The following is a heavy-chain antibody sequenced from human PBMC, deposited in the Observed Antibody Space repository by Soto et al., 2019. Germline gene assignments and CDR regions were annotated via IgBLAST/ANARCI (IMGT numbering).Heavy chain of an antibody. CDR2: IIGSGGST. Sequence: PGGSLRVSCAASGFSFSSYAMSWVRQAPGKGLEWVSAIIGSGGSTYYADSVMGRFTISRDNSKSTLYLQMNSLRAEDTAVYYCAKCPSFYGPNWFDPWGQGTLVTVSS. CDR1: GFSFSSYA. J-gene: IGHJ5*02. CDR3: AKCPSFYGPNWFDP. D-gene: IGHD4-17*01. V-gene: IGHV3-23*01.